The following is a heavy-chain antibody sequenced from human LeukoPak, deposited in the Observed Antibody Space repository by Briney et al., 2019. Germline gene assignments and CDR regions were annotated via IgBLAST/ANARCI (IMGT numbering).Heavy chain of an antibody. CDR3: ARERWYYDDSSGYYDY. J-gene: IGHJ4*01. CDR1: GGSISSGSYY. CDR2: IYTSGST. D-gene: IGHD3-22*01. Sequence: PSETLSLTCTVSGGSISSGSYYWSWNRQPAGKGLEWIGRIYTSGSTNYNPSLKSRVTISVDTSKNQFSLKVSSVTAADTAVYYCARERWYYDDSSGYYDYWGQGALVTVSS. V-gene: IGHV4-61*02.